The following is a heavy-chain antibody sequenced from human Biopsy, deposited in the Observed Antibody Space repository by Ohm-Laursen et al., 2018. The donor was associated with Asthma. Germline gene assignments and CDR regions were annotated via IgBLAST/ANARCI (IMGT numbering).Heavy chain of an antibody. V-gene: IGHV3-21*04. CDR1: GFTFSSYS. Sequence: SLRLSCAASGFTFSSYSMNWVRQAPGKGLEWVSSISSSSSYIYYADSVKGRFTISRDNAKNSLYLQMSSLRAEDTAVYYCAKDRDYDILTGPPGFDYWGQGTLVTVSS. D-gene: IGHD3-9*01. J-gene: IGHJ4*02. CDR3: AKDRDYDILTGPPGFDY. CDR2: ISSSSSYI.